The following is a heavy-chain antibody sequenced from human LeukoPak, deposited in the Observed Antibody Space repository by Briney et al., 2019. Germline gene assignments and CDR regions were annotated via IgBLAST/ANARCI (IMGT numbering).Heavy chain of an antibody. CDR2: IRDDGSNK. CDR3: AKGAATTRYYFDC. D-gene: IGHD1-7*01. J-gene: IGHJ4*02. CDR1: GFTFSSYG. Sequence: PGGSLRLSCAAPGFTFSSYGMHWVRQAPGKGLEWVAFIRDDGSNKYYADSAKGRFTISRDNSKNTLYLQMNSLRADDTAIFYCAKGAATTRYYFDCWGQGTLVTVSS. V-gene: IGHV3-30*02.